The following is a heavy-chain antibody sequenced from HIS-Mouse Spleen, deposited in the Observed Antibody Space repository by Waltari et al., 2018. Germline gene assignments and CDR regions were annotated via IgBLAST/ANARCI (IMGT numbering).Heavy chain of an antibody. CDR3: ARDSGSYSFWYFDL. V-gene: IGHV1-69*01. CDR1: AGTFSSYA. J-gene: IGHJ2*01. Sequence: QVQLVQSGAEVKKPGSSVKVSCKASAGTFSSYAISWVRQAPGQGIEWMGGIIPIFGTANYAQKFQGRVTITADESTSTAYMELSSLRSEDTAVYYCARDSGSYSFWYFDLWGRGTLVTVSS. D-gene: IGHD1-26*01. CDR2: IIPIFGTA.